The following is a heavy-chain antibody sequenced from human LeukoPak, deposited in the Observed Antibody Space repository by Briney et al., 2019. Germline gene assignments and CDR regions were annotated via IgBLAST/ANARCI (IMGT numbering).Heavy chain of an antibody. CDR2: IYSGGST. V-gene: IGHV3-66*01. CDR3: ARDKTAMADPFDY. Sequence: GGSLRLSCAASGFTFSTYAMHWVRQAPGKGLEWVSVIYSGGSTYYADSVKGRFTISRDNSKNTVYLQMNSLRAEDTAVYYCARDKTAMADPFDYWGQGTLVTVSS. J-gene: IGHJ4*02. D-gene: IGHD6-19*01. CDR1: GFTFSTYA.